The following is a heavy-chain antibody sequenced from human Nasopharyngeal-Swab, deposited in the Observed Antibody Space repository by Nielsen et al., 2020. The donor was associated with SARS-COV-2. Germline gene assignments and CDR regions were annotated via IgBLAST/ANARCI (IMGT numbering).Heavy chain of an antibody. CDR2: IGTSDDT. CDR1: GFNFASFA. J-gene: IGHJ4*02. Sequence: GGSLRLSCAASGFNFASFAMTGVRKAPGKGLEWVSTIGTSDDTYYTDSVKGRFAISRDNSKNKVYLQMDSLRPDDTALYYCAKTFLIAPRTYDYWGQATLVTVSS. V-gene: IGHV3-23*01. CDR3: AKTFLIAPRTYDY. D-gene: IGHD2/OR15-2a*01.